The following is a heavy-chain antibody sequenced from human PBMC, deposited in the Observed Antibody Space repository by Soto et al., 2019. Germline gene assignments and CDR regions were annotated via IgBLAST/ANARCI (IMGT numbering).Heavy chain of an antibody. CDR1: GGSISSGDYY. J-gene: IGHJ4*02. CDR2: IYYSGST. D-gene: IGHD3-10*01. V-gene: IGHV4-30-4*01. CDR3: ARDQDYYGSGH. Sequence: QVQLQESGPGLVKPSQTLSLTCTVSGGSISSGDYYWSWIRQPPGKGLEWIGYIYYSGSTYYNPSLKSRVTISVDTSQNQCSLKLTSVTAADTAVYYCARDQDYYGSGHWGQGTLVTVSS.